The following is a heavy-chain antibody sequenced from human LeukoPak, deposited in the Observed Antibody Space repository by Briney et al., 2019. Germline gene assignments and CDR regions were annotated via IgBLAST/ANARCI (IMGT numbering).Heavy chain of an antibody. V-gene: IGHV3-23*01. D-gene: IGHD6-19*01. CDR1: GFTFSSYA. CDR3: ARVGGGWYVYYGMDV. J-gene: IGHJ6*02. Sequence: GGSLRLSCAASGFTFSSYAMSWVRQAPGKGLEWVSAIGGSGGSTFYADSVKGRFTISRDNSKNTLYLQMNSLRAEDTAVYYCARVGGGWYVYYGMDVWGQGTTVTVSS. CDR2: IGGSGGST.